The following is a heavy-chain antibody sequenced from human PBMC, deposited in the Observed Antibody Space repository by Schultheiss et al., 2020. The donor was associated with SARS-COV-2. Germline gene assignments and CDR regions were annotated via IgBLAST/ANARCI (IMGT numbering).Heavy chain of an antibody. CDR1: GGSISSYY. Sequence: SETLSLTCTVSGGSISSYYWSWIRQPPGKGLEWIGSIYYSGSTYYNPSLKSRVTISVDTSKNQFSLKLSSVTAADTAMYYCAREAYDGYYYGMDVWGQGTTVTVSS. J-gene: IGHJ6*02. D-gene: IGHD5-12*01. V-gene: IGHV4-39*02. CDR2: IYYSGST. CDR3: AREAYDGYYYGMDV.